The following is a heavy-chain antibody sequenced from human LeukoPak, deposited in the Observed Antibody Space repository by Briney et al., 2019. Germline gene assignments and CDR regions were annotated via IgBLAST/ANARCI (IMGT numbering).Heavy chain of an antibody. Sequence: GASVKVSCKASGYTFTGYYMHWVRRAPGQGLEWMGWINSNSGGTNYAQKFQGRVTMTRDTSISTAYMELSRLRSDDTAVFYCATSSGWKSNIDYWGQGTLVTVSS. CDR1: GYTFTGYY. CDR2: INSNSGGT. CDR3: ATSSGWKSNIDY. V-gene: IGHV1-2*02. J-gene: IGHJ4*02. D-gene: IGHD6-19*01.